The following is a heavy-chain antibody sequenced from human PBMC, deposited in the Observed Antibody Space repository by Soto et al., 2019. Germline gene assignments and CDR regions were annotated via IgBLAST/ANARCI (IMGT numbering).Heavy chain of an antibody. V-gene: IGHV1-18*01. D-gene: IGHD3-22*01. CDR1: GYTFTSYG. J-gene: IGHJ4*02. Sequence: VASVKVSCKASGYTFTSYGISWVRQAPGQGLEWMGWISAYNGNTNYAQKLQGRVSMTTDTSTTTAYMELRSLRSDDTAVYYCARPYDSSQSPRFDYWGQGTLVTVSS. CDR2: ISAYNGNT. CDR3: ARPYDSSQSPRFDY.